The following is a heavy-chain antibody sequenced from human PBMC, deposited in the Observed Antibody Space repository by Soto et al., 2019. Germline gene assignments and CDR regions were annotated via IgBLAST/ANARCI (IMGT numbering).Heavy chain of an antibody. V-gene: IGHV3-30*18. CDR1: GVTLSRYR. CDR2: ISYDGSNK. D-gene: IGHD1-26*01. CDR3: AKFGWDGSCEHSHAHAI. Sequence: RLRCAASGVTLSRYRMHGVRQAPGKGQEWVAVISYDGSNKYYADSVKGRFTVSRDNSKNSLYLQMNSLTTEDTALYSCAKFGWDGSCEHSHAHAICGQGTTV. J-gene: IGHJ3*02.